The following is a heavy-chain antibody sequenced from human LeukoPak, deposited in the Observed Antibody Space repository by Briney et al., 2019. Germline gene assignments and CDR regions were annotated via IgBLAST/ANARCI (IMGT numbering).Heavy chain of an antibody. CDR3: ASSDSSDYYYPYYFDY. V-gene: IGHV3-21*01. J-gene: IGHJ4*02. D-gene: IGHD3-22*01. CDR2: ISSSSSYI. Sequence: GGSLRLSCAASGFTFSSYSMNWVRQAPGKGLEWVSSISSSSSYIYYADSVKGRFTISRDNAKNSLYLQMNSLRAEDTAVYYCASSDSSDYYYPYYFDYWGQGTLVTVSS. CDR1: GFTFSSYS.